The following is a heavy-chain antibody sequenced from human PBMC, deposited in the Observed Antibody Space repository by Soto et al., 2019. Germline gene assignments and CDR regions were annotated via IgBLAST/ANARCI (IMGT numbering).Heavy chain of an antibody. V-gene: IGHV3-30-3*01. J-gene: IGHJ2*01. CDR2: ISYDGSAK. CDR1: GFSLHTYA. D-gene: IGHD3-10*01. Sequence: QEQLVESGGGVVQPGRSLRLSCAGAGFSLHTYAMHWVRQAPGKGLEWVALISYDGSAKYHADSVKGRFTISRDNSNSTLDVQMNSLRLEDTAVYYLARDWDRGRGSSFWSVDLWGRGTLVTVSS. CDR3: ARDWDRGRGSSFWSVDL.